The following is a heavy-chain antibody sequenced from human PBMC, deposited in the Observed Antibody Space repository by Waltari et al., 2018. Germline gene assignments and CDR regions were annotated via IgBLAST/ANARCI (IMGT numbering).Heavy chain of an antibody. J-gene: IGHJ4*02. CDR1: AGSITSSY. Sequence: QVQLQESCPGLVKPSETLSLTCTVSAGSITSSYLSWFRQPPGKGLEWIGYIYYTGTTNYSPSLKSWVTMSVDTSKDQFSLKVTSVTAADTAMYYCARHEGGGLNALWGQGTLVTVSS. CDR3: ARHEGGGLNAL. D-gene: IGHD3-16*01. CDR2: IYYTGTT. V-gene: IGHV4-59*08.